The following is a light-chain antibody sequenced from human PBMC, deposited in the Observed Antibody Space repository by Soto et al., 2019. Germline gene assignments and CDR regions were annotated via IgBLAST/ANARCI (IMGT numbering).Light chain of an antibody. CDR2: RDY. Sequence: QSVLTQPPSASGTPGQRVTISCSGSPSNIGSNTVSWYQQFSGSAPRLIMYRDYRRPSGVPDRFSGSKSGTSASLAISGLQSEDEAIFYCAAWDDSLSGHVVFGGGTKVTVL. V-gene: IGLV1-44*01. CDR3: AAWDDSLSGHVV. CDR1: PSNIGSNT. J-gene: IGLJ2*01.